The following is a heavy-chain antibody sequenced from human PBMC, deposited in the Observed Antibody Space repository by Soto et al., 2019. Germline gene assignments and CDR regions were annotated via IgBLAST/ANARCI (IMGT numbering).Heavy chain of an antibody. CDR1: GGSFSGYY. Sequence: SETLSLTCAVYGGSFSGYYWSWIRQPPGKGLEWIGEINHSGSTNYNPSLKSRVTISVDTSKNQFSLKLSSVTAADTAVYYCARVVLKGEYYYGMDVWGQGTTVTVSS. D-gene: IGHD2-21*01. CDR2: INHSGST. V-gene: IGHV4-34*01. J-gene: IGHJ6*02. CDR3: ARVVLKGEYYYGMDV.